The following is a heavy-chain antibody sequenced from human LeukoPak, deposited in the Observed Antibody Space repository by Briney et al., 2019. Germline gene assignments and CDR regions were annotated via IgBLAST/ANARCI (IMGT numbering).Heavy chain of an antibody. CDR3: ARPVCSGGSCYFDY. CDR1: GYTFTGYY. D-gene: IGHD2-15*01. V-gene: IGHV1-2*02. Sequence: GASVKVSCKASGYTFTGYYMHWVRQAPGQGLEWMGWINPNSGGTNYAQKFQGRVTISADKSISTAYLQWSSLKASDTAMYYCARPVCSGGSCYFDYWGQGTLVTVSS. CDR2: INPNSGGT. J-gene: IGHJ4*02.